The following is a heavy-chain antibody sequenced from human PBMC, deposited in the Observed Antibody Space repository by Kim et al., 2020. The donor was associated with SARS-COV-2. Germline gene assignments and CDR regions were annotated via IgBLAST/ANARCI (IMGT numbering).Heavy chain of an antibody. CDR2: VWPGRSP. J-gene: IGHJ5*02. Sequence: SETLSLTCTVAGDSIRDSFWGWFRVPAGKGLQWIGRVWPGRSPTLNPSLNTRVDVSTDTSKNEVSLRVTSVTAADTGIYFCAGAGAAGDHFDTLGQGIVVTVSS. CDR3: AGAGAAGDHFDT. D-gene: IGHD3-10*01. CDR1: GDSIRDSF. V-gene: IGHV4-4*07.